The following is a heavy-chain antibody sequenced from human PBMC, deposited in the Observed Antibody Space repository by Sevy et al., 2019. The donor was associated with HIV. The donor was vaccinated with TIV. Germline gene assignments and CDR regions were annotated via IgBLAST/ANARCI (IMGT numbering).Heavy chain of an antibody. D-gene: IGHD3-22*01. CDR1: GFTFSSYA. CDR2: ISYDGSNK. Sequence: GGSLRLSCAASGFTFSSYAMHWVRQAPGKGLEWVALISYDGSNKYYADSVKGRFTISRDNSKNTLYLQMNSLRAEDTAVYYCAREASYYYDSSGAFDIWGQRTMVTVSS. J-gene: IGHJ3*02. CDR3: AREASYYYDSSGAFDI. V-gene: IGHV3-30-3*01.